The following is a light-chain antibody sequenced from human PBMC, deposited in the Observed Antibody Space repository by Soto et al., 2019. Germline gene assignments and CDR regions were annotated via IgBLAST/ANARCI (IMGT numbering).Light chain of an antibody. Sequence: QSALTQPASVSGSLGQSITLSCTGTSSDIGGYNHVSWYQQHPRKAPKLMIYDVSNRPSGVSNRFSGSKSGNTASLTISGLQAMDEADYYCSSYTNINTRVFGGGTKLTVL. J-gene: IGLJ3*02. V-gene: IGLV2-14*01. CDR3: SSYTNINTRV. CDR2: DVS. CDR1: SSDIGGYNH.